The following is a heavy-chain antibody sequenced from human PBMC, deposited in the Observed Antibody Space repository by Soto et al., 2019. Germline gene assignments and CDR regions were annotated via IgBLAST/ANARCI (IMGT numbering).Heavy chain of an antibody. CDR2: ISAYNGNT. Sequence: GASVKVSCKASGYTFTSYGISWVRQAPGQGLEWMGWISAYNGNTNYAQKLQGRVTMTTDTSTSTAYMELRSLRSDDTAVYYCARLITRRALTLTTEHDYWGQGTLVTVSS. D-gene: IGHD4-4*01. CDR1: GYTFTSYG. CDR3: ARLITRRALTLTTEHDY. V-gene: IGHV1-18*01. J-gene: IGHJ4*02.